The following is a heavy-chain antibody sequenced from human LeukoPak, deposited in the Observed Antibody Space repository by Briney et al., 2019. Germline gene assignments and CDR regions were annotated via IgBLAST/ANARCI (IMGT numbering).Heavy chain of an antibody. Sequence: ASVKVSCKASGYTFTGYYMHWVRQAPGQGLEWMGWINPNSGGTNYAQKFQGRVTMTRDTSISTAYMELSRLRSDDTAVYYCARPVTIFDHYGMDVWGQGTTVTVSS. D-gene: IGHD3-9*01. CDR2: INPNSGGT. CDR1: GYTFTGYY. J-gene: IGHJ6*02. V-gene: IGHV1-2*02. CDR3: ARPVTIFDHYGMDV.